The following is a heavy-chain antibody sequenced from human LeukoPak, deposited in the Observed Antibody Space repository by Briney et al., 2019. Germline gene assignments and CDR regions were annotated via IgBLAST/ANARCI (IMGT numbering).Heavy chain of an antibody. J-gene: IGHJ4*02. CDR2: ISYDGSNK. CDR1: GFTFSSYA. Sequence: PGRSLRLSCAASGFTFSSYAMHWVRQAPGKGLEWVAVISYDGSNKYFADSVKGRFTISKDNAKNSLSLQMNSLRAEDTAIYYCAREVRTYYYDSSGPYFDYWGQGTLVTVSS. CDR3: AREVRTYYYDSSGPYFDY. V-gene: IGHV3-30*04. D-gene: IGHD3-22*01.